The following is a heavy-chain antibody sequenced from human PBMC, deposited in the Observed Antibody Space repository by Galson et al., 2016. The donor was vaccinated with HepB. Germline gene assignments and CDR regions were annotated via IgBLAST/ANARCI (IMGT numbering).Heavy chain of an antibody. Sequence: SVKVSCKASGYPFTTNGITWVRQAPGQGLEWMGWISAHNGDTNSPQKFQGSVTLTTDTSTRTAYMELRSLKSDDTAVYYCAGDRDRSLDYWGQGTPVTVS. J-gene: IGHJ4*02. D-gene: IGHD5-24*01. CDR3: AGDRDRSLDY. V-gene: IGHV1-18*04. CDR2: ISAHNGDT. CDR1: GYPFTTNG.